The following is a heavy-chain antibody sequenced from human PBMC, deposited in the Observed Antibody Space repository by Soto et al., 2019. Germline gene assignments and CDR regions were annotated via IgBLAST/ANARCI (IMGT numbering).Heavy chain of an antibody. CDR3: ARDFWAYEFLMIPGWFDP. V-gene: IGHV1-18*01. D-gene: IGHD3-3*01. J-gene: IGHJ5*02. CDR2: ISAYNGNT. CDR1: GYTFTIYG. Sequence: ASVTVSCKASGYTFTIYGIICVRQAPGQGLEWMGWISAYNGNTNYAQKLQGRVTMTTDTSTSTAYMELRSLRSDDTAVYYCARDFWAYEFLMIPGWFDPWGQGTLVTVSS.